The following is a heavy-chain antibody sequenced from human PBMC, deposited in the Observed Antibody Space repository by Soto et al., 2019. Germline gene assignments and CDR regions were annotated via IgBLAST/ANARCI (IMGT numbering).Heavy chain of an antibody. CDR1: GFTVSSNY. Sequence: GGSLRLSCAASGFTVSSNYMSWVRQAPGKGLEWVSVIYSGGSTYYADSVKGRFTISRHNSKNTLYLQMNSLRAEDTAVYYCARVPVVAAPSYGAKMRLNWYFDLWGRGTLVTVSS. CDR3: ARVPVVAAPSYGAKMRLNWYFDL. V-gene: IGHV3-53*04. D-gene: IGHD2-15*01. CDR2: IYSGGST. J-gene: IGHJ2*01.